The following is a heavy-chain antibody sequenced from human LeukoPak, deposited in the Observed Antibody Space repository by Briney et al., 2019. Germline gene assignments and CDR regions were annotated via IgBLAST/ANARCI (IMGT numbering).Heavy chain of an antibody. Sequence: SETLSLTCTVSGGSISSSSYYWGWIRQPPGKGLEWIGSIYYSGSTYYNPSLKSRVTISVDTSKNQFSLNLSSMTAADTAVYYCARDPFYSRAFDYWGQGTLVTVSS. CDR1: GGSISSSSYY. CDR2: IYYSGST. J-gene: IGHJ4*02. V-gene: IGHV4-39*07. CDR3: ARDPFYSRAFDY. D-gene: IGHD3-22*01.